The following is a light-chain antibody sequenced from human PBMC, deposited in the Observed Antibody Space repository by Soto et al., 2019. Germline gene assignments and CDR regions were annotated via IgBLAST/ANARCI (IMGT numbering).Light chain of an antibody. V-gene: IGKV3-20*01. J-gene: IGKJ1*01. CDR2: GPS. Sequence: EIVLTQSPSTLSLSPGERATLSCRASHSISSSYLAWYQQKPGQAPRLLIYGPSSRATGIPDRFSGSGSGTDFTLTINRLEPEDFAVYYCQQYDSSPRTFGQGTKVDIK. CDR1: HSISSSY. CDR3: QQYDSSPRT.